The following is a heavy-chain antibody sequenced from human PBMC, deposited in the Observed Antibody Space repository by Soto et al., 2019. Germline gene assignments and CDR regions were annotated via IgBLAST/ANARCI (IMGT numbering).Heavy chain of an antibody. CDR2: IVVGSGNT. D-gene: IGHD6-13*01. V-gene: IGHV1-58*01. CDR1: GFTFTSSA. J-gene: IGHJ6*02. CDR3: AAGIIAAADFYYGMDV. Sequence: PSVKVSCKASGFTFTSSAVQWVRQARGQRLEWIGWIVVGSGNTNYAQKFQERVTITRDMSTSTAYMELSSLRSEDTAVYYCAAGIIAAADFYYGMDVWGQGTTVTVSS.